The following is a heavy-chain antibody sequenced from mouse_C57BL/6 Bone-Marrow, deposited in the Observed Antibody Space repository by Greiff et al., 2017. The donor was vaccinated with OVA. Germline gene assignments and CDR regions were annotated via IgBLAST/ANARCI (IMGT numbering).Heavy chain of an antibody. D-gene: IGHD1-1*01. CDR1: GFSFNTYA. V-gene: IGHV10-1*01. CDR2: IRSKSNNYAT. J-gene: IGHJ1*03. Sequence: EVKLVESGGGLVQPKGSLKLSCAASGFSFNTYAMNWVRQAPGKGLEWVARIRSKSNNYATYYADSVKDRFTISRDDSESMLYLQMNNLKTEDTAMYYCVRQGGYYYGSNWYFDVWGTGTTVTVSS. CDR3: VRQGGYYYGSNWYFDV.